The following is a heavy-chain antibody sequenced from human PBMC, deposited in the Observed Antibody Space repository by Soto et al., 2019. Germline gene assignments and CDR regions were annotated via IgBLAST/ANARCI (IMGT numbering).Heavy chain of an antibody. J-gene: IGHJ4*02. CDR3: ARRGYYYDSSGYPSVWY. V-gene: IGHV4-34*01. D-gene: IGHD3-22*01. CDR2: INHSGST. CDR1: GGTFSGYF. Sequence: ETLSLTCAVYGGTFSGYFWSWIRQPPGKGLEWIGEINHSGSTNYNPSLKSRVTISVDTSKNQFSLKLSSVTAADTAVYYCARRGYYYDSSGYPSVWYWGQGTLVTVSS.